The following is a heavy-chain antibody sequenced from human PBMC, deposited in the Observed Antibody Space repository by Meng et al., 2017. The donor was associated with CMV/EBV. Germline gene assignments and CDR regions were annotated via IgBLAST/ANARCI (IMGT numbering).Heavy chain of an antibody. Sequence: SETLSLTCTVSGGSISSSSYYWGWIRQPPGKGLEWIGSTYYSGSTYYNPSLKSRVTISVDTSKNQFSLKLSSVTAADTAVYYCATENFSPGDHRLFDYWGQGTLVTVSS. J-gene: IGHJ4*02. V-gene: IGHV4-39*07. CDR2: TYYSGST. D-gene: IGHD7-27*01. CDR1: GGSISSSSYY. CDR3: ATENFSPGDHRLFDY.